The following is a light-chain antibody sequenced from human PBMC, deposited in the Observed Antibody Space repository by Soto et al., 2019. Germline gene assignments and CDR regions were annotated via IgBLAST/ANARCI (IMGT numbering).Light chain of an antibody. V-gene: IGLV2-14*01. CDR1: SSDVGGYNY. CDR3: SSYTSSIDVV. CDR2: DVS. Sequence: QLVLTQPASVSGSPGQSITISCTGTSSDVGGYNYVSWYQQHPGKAPKLMIYDVSNRPSGVSNRFSGSKSGNTASLTISGLQAEDEADYYCSSYTSSIDVVFGGGTKLTVL. J-gene: IGLJ2*01.